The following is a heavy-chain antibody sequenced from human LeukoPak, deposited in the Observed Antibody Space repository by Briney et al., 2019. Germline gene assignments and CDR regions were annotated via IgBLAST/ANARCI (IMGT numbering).Heavy chain of an antibody. Sequence: GGSLRLSCAASGFTFNSYAMSWVRQAPGKGLEWVSAISGSGGSTYYADSVKGRFTISRDNSKNTLYLQMNSLRAEDTAVYYCARDGPTYYYDSSGYYSSLFDYWGQGTLVTVSS. CDR1: GFTFNSYA. J-gene: IGHJ4*02. D-gene: IGHD3-22*01. CDR2: ISGSGGST. V-gene: IGHV3-23*01. CDR3: ARDGPTYYYDSSGYYSSLFDY.